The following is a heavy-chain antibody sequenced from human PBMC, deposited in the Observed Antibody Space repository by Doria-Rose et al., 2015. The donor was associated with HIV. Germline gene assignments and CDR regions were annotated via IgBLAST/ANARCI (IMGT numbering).Heavy chain of an antibody. CDR2: IIPILDIV. D-gene: IGHD1-26*01. V-gene: IGHV1-69*02. CDR1: GGTFSSYT. CDR3: ASQWERSSFDY. J-gene: IGHJ4*02. Sequence: QVQLVQSGSEVRNPGSSVKVSCKASGGTFSSYTISWVRQAPGQGLEWMGRIIPILDIVNYALRFQGRVTITADESTSTAYMELSSLRSEDTAIYYCASQWERSSFDYWGQGTLVTVSS.